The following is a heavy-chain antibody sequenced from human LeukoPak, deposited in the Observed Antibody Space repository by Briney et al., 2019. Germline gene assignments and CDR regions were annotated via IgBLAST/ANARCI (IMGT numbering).Heavy chain of an antibody. CDR2: IYYSGTA. J-gene: IGHJ6*03. V-gene: IGHV4-59*01. D-gene: IGHD5-18*01. Sequence: SETLSLTCTVSGAAISYYYWTWIRQPPGKGLEWIGNIYYSGTASYNPSLKSRITISLDTSRNQFSLRLSSVTAADTAMYYCARAYTAMVHYYMDVWGKGTTVTVSS. CDR1: GAAISYYY. CDR3: ARAYTAMVHYYMDV.